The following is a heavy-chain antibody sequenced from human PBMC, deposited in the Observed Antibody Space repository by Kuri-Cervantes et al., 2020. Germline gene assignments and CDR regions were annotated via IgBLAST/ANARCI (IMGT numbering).Heavy chain of an antibody. Sequence: SETLSLTCAVYGGSFSGYYWSWIRQPPGKGLEWIGEINHSGSTNYNPSLESRVTISVDTSKNQFSLKLSSVTAADTAVYYCARGSMGRTYFDYWDQGTLVTVSS. CDR1: GGSFSGYY. D-gene: IGHD2/OR15-2a*01. V-gene: IGHV4-34*01. CDR3: ARGSMGRTYFDY. CDR2: INHSGST. J-gene: IGHJ4*02.